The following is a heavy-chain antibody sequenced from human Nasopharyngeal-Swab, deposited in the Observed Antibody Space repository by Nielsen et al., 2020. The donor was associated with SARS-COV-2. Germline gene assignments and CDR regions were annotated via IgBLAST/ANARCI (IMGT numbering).Heavy chain of an antibody. CDR3: ATYSSTRKYYMEV. Sequence: SDTLSLTCAVYGGSFSSSYWTWIRQPPGKGLEWIGDINQSGGTNYNPSLKSRVTISTDTSKNQFSLNLDSLSAADTATYYRATYSSTRKYYMEVWGTGTTVTVSS. V-gene: IGHV4-34*01. D-gene: IGHD6-13*01. CDR1: GGSFSSSY. CDR2: INQSGGT. J-gene: IGHJ6*03.